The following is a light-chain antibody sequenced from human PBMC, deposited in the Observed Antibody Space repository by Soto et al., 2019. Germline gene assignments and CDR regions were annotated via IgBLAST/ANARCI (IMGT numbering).Light chain of an antibody. V-gene: IGLV2-14*02. J-gene: IGLJ3*02. Sequence: QSALTQPASVSGSPGQSITISCTGTSADVGGYNLVSWYQQHPGKAPKLMIFEVSHRSSGVSNRFSASKSGNTASLTISGLQAEDEADYYCSSYTSTNTLVFGGGTKLTVL. CDR3: SSYTSTNTLV. CDR1: SADVGGYNL. CDR2: EVS.